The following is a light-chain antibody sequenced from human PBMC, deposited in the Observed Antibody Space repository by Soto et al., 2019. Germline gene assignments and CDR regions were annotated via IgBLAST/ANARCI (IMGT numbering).Light chain of an antibody. CDR1: SSDVGRFNY. CDR2: EAT. CDR3: SSYAGSNKVD. J-gene: IGLJ1*01. V-gene: IGLV2-8*01. Sequence: QSALTQPPSASASPGQSVSNSCTGTSSDVGRFNYVSWYQHHPGKDPKLIIYEATKRPSGVPDRYSGLKSGNEASLSVSSLSAEAEADYCWSSYAGSNKVDFGTGTKRTV.